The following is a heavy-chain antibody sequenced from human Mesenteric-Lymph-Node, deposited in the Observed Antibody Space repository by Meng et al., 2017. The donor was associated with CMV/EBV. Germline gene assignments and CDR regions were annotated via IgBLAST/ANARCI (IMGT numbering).Heavy chain of an antibody. Sequence: GSLRLSCTVSGGSLSSGSYYWTWIRQPPGKGLEWIGDIYYRGSTNYNPSLESRVTISVDTSKNQFSLRLSSVTAADTAVYYCARGSDFWSGYYRHWGQGMLVTVSS. CDR1: GGSLSSGSYY. CDR2: IYYRGST. CDR3: ARGSDFWSGYYRH. D-gene: IGHD3-3*01. V-gene: IGHV4-61*01. J-gene: IGHJ4*02.